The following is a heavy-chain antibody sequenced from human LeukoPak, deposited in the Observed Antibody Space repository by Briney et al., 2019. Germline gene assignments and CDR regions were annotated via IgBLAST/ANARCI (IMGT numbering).Heavy chain of an antibody. CDR2: IIPIFGTA. J-gene: IGHJ3*02. V-gene: IGHV1-69*01. D-gene: IGHD4-23*01. CDR3: AREVGYGGNSDAFDI. CDR1: GGTFSSYA. Sequence: ASVKVSFTASGGTFSSYAISWVRQAPGQGLEWMGGIIPIFGTANYAQKFQGRVTITADESTSTAYMELSSLRSEDTAVYYCAREVGYGGNSDAFDIWGQGTMVTVSS.